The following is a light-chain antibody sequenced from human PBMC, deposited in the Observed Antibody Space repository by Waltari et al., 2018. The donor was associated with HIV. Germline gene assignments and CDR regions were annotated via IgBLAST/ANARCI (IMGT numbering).Light chain of an antibody. CDR3: ISFTTTNSPHVL. Sequence: QSALTQPASVSGSPGQSITISCTGTSSDVGGYKYVSLYQQHPGKAPKLMIYEFNNPPAGISDRVSGSKSANTASLTISGLQADDEADYYCISFTTTNSPHVLFGGGTKLTV. CDR2: EFN. J-gene: IGLJ2*01. CDR1: SSDVGGYKY. V-gene: IGLV2-14*01.